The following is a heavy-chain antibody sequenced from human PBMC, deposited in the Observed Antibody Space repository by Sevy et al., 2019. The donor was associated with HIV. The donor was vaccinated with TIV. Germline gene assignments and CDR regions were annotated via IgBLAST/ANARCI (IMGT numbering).Heavy chain of an antibody. CDR2: IRSKAYGGTT. D-gene: IGHD3-22*01. Sequence: GSLRLSCTASGFTFGDYAMSWFRQAPGKGLEWVGFIRSKAYGGTTEYAASVKGRFTISRDDSKSIAYLQMNSLKTEDTAVYYCTRPVDSSGYGVAFDIWGQGTMVTVSS. CDR1: GFTFGDYA. CDR3: TRPVDSSGYGVAFDI. V-gene: IGHV3-49*03. J-gene: IGHJ3*02.